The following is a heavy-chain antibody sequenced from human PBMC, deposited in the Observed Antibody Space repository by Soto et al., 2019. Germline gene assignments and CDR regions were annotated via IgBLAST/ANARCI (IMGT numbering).Heavy chain of an antibody. Sequence: VASVKVSCKASGYTFTSYGISWVRQAPGQGLEWMGWISAYNGNTNYAQKLQGRVTMTTDTSTSTAYMELRSLRSDDTAVYYCARVSGGSSYYYYYGMDVWGQGXTVTVYS. CDR1: GYTFTSYG. J-gene: IGHJ6*02. D-gene: IGHD2-15*01. CDR3: ARVSGGSSYYYYYGMDV. CDR2: ISAYNGNT. V-gene: IGHV1-18*01.